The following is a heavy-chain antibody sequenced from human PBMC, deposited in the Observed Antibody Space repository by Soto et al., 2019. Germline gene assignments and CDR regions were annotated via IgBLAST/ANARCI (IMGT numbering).Heavy chain of an antibody. D-gene: IGHD6-19*01. CDR1: GYTFTRYG. CDR2: ISAYNGNT. J-gene: IGHJ4*02. CDR3: ARGSSLHPGIAVAGYFDY. Sequence: GASVKVSCKASGYTFTRYGISWVRQAPGQGLEWMGWISAYNGNTNYAQKLQGRVTMTTDTSTSTAYMELRSLRSDDTAVYYCARGSSLHPGIAVAGYFDYWGQGTLVTVSS. V-gene: IGHV1-18*01.